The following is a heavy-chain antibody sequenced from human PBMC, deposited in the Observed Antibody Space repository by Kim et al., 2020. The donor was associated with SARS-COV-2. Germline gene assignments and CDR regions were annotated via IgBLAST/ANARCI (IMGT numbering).Heavy chain of an antibody. J-gene: IGHJ4*02. CDR2: ISAYNGNT. CDR1: GYTFTSYG. Sequence: ASVKVSCKASGYTFTSYGISWVRQAPGQGLEWMGWISAYNGNTNYAQKLQGRVTMTTDTSTSTAYMELRSLRSDDTAVYYCARVTLYPIAVAMFDYWGQGTLVTVSS. CDR3: ARVTLYPIAVAMFDY. V-gene: IGHV1-18*01. D-gene: IGHD6-19*01.